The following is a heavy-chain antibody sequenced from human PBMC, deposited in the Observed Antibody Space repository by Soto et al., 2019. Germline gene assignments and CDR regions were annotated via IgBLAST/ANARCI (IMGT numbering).Heavy chain of an antibody. J-gene: IGHJ4*02. V-gene: IGHV3-72*01. D-gene: IGHD3-22*01. CDR3: ASHYYDSSGPDY. Sequence: GGSLRLSCAASGFTFSDHYMDWVRQAPGKGLEWVGRTRNKANSYTTEYAASVKGRFTISRDDSKNSLYLQMNSLKTEDTAVYYCASHYYDSSGPDYWGQGTQVTVSS. CDR2: TRNKANSYTT. CDR1: GFTFSDHY.